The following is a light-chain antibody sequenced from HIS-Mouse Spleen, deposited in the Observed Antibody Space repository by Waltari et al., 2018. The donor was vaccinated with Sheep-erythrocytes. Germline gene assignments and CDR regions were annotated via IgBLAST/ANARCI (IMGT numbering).Light chain of an antibody. J-gene: IGLJ3*02. Sequence: QSALTQPASVSGSPGQSFTIPCTGTSSDVGRYNLVYWYQQHPGKAPKLLIYEGSKRPSGVSNRFSGSKSGNTASLTISGLQAEDEADYYCCSYAGSSTPWVFGGGTKLTVL. CDR2: EGS. V-gene: IGLV2-23*01. CDR1: SSDVGRYNL. CDR3: CSYAGSSTPWV.